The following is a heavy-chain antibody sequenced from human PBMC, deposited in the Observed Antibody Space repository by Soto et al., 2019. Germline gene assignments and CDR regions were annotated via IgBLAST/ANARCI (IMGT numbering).Heavy chain of an antibody. Sequence: QITLKESGPTLVNPTQTLTLTCSFSGFSLSTRGVAVGWLRQPPGKALEWLTLIYWDDDKRFSPSLKSRLTITRDTSKNQVVLIMTDMDPVDTATYFCARSLGQPPPDYWGQGTLVTVSS. CDR3: ARSLGQPPPDY. CDR2: IYWDDDK. D-gene: IGHD3-10*01. V-gene: IGHV2-5*02. CDR1: GFSLSTRGVA. J-gene: IGHJ4*02.